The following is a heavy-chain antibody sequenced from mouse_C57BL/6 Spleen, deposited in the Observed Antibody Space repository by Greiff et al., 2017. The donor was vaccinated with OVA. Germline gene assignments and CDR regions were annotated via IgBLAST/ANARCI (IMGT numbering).Heavy chain of an antibody. D-gene: IGHD4-1*01. CDR1: GFTFSDYG. Sequence: EVMLVESGGGLVKPGGSLKLSCAASGFTFSDYGMHWVRQAPEKGLEWVAYISSGSSTIYYADTVKGRFTISRDNAKNTLFLQMTSLRSEDTAMYYCARPVNWVDFDVWGKGTTVTVAS. CDR2: ISSGSSTI. V-gene: IGHV5-17*01. J-gene: IGHJ1*03. CDR3: ARPVNWVDFDV.